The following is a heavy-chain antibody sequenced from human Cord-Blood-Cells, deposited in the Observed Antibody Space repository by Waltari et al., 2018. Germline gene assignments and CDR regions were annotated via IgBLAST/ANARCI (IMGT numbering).Heavy chain of an antibody. Sequence: QVQLVQSGAEVKKPGSSVKVSCKASGGTFSSYAISWVRQAPGQGLEWMGGIIPIFGTANHAQKFQGRVTITADKSTSTAYMELSSLRSEDTAVYYCARGGSDILTGPDAFDIWGQGTMVTVSS. CDR2: IIPIFGTA. D-gene: IGHD3-9*01. V-gene: IGHV1-69*06. J-gene: IGHJ3*02. CDR1: GGTFSSYA. CDR3: ARGGSDILTGPDAFDI.